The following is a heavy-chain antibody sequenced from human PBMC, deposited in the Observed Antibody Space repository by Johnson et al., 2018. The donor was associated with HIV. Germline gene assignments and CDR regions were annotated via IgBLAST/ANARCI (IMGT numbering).Heavy chain of an antibody. Sequence: QVQLVESGGGVVQPGRSLRLSCVASGFMFSTYAMHWVRQAPGKGLEWVSVIYSGGSTYYADSVKGRFTISRDNSKNTLYLQMNSLRAEDTAVYYCAKNGASGDAFYIWGQGTMVTVSS. CDR3: AKNGASGDAFYI. J-gene: IGHJ3*02. CDR2: IYSGGST. D-gene: IGHD2-8*01. V-gene: IGHV3-NL1*01. CDR1: GFMFSTYA.